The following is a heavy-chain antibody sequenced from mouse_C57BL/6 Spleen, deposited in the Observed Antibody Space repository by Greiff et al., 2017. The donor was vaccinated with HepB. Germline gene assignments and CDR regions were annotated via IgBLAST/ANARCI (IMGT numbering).Heavy chain of an antibody. Sequence: QVHVKQSGAELVRPGSSVKLSCKASGYTFTSYWMHWVKQRPIQGLEWIGNIDPSDSETHYNQKFKDKATLTVDKSSSTAYMQLSSLTSEDSAVYYCARDLATVVASGMDYWGQGTSVTVSS. CDR3: ARDLATVVASGMDY. CDR1: GYTFTSYW. D-gene: IGHD1-1*01. CDR2: IDPSDSET. V-gene: IGHV1-52*01. J-gene: IGHJ4*01.